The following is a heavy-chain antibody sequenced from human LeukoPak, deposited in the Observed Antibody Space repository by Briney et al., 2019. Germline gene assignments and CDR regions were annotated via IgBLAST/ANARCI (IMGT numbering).Heavy chain of an antibody. D-gene: IGHD6-13*01. CDR3: ARDLGGYSAAD. CDR2: ISYDGSDE. CDR1: GFTFSSFA. V-gene: IGHV3-30-3*01. Sequence: GGSLRLSCAASGFTFSSFAVHWVRQTPGEGLEWVALISYDGSDEYFADSVKGRFTISRDNSKNTLYLQMNSLRAEDTAIYYCARDLGGYSAADWDQGTLVTVSS. J-gene: IGHJ4*02.